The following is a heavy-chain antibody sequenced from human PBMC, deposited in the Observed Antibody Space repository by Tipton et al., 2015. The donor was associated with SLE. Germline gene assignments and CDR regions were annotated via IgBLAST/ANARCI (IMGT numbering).Heavy chain of an antibody. D-gene: IGHD3-22*01. J-gene: IGHJ4*02. CDR1: GGSFSGNF. Sequence: LSLTCAVYGGSFSGNFWSWMRQSPEKGLEWISAINFNSGSIYYADSVRGRFTISRDNAKNSLYLQMNSLRAEDTAVYYCARSNYYDASGYPRALGYWGQGTLVTVSS. CDR3: ARSNYYDASGYPRALGY. V-gene: IGHV3-11*04. CDR2: INFNSGSI.